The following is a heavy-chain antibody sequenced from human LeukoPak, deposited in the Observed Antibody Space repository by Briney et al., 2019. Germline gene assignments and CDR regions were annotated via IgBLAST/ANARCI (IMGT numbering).Heavy chain of an antibody. D-gene: IGHD2-21*02. CDR3: VRGEEIVVVTAIGY. CDR2: IGSSSTYT. J-gene: IGHJ4*02. V-gene: IGHV3-11*05. CDR1: GFTFSDYY. Sequence: GGSLRLSCAASGFTFSDYYMSWIRQAPGKGLEWLSYIGSSSTYTKYADSVKGRFTISRDNAKNSLYLQMNSLRAEDTAVYYCVRGEEIVVVTAIGYWGQGTLVTVSS.